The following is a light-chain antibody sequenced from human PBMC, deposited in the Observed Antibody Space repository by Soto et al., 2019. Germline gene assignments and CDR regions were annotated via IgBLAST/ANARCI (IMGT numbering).Light chain of an antibody. CDR2: KAS. CDR3: HQYTSSSWT. J-gene: IGKJ1*01. Sequence: DIQMTQSPSTLSASVGDRVTITCRASQSISSWLAWYQQKPGRAPRLLIYKASSLESGVPSRFSGSGSGTAFTLTISSLQPDDFANYYCHQYTSSSWTFGRGTKLDIK. V-gene: IGKV1-5*03. CDR1: QSISSW.